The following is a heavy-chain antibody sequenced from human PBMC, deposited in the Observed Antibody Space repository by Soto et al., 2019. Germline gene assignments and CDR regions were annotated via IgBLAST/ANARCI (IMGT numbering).Heavy chain of an antibody. D-gene: IGHD6-19*01. V-gene: IGHV4-59*01. CDR3: AQSTGWPGFDF. Sequence: QVHLQESGPGLVKPSETLSLTCTVSGGSISRYYWIWIRQPPGKGLEWLGYIYNSGTTNYNPSLKSRVTISVDTSNNQFSLRLSSVTAADTAVYYCAQSTGWPGFDFWGQGTLVTVSS. CDR2: IYNSGTT. J-gene: IGHJ4*02. CDR1: GGSISRYY.